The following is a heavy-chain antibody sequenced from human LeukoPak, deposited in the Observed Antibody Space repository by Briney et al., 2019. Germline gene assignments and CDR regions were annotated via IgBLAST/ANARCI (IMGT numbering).Heavy chain of an antibody. CDR3: ARVPLRDCSSTSCIRYFYMDV. CDR1: GGSITGYY. V-gene: IGHV4-59*01. J-gene: IGHJ6*03. D-gene: IGHD2-2*01. Sequence: PSETLSLTCTVSGGSITGYYWSWIRQPPGKGLEWIGYIYYSGSTNYTPSLKSRVTISVDTSKNQFSLKLTSVTAADTAVYYCARVPLRDCSSTSCIRYFYMDVWGKGTTVTVS. CDR2: IYYSGST.